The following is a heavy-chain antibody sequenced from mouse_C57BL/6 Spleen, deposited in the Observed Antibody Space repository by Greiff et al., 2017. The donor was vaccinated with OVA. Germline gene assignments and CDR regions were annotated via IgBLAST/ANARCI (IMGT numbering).Heavy chain of an antibody. J-gene: IGHJ2*01. D-gene: IGHD3-3*01. CDR2: ISSGGSYT. CDR1: GFTFSSYG. CDR3: AREGQGYLEY. Sequence: DVMLVESGGDLVKPGGSLKLSCAASGFTFSSYGMSWVRQTPDKRLELVATISSGGSYTYYPASVKGRFTISRDNAKNTLYLQMSSLKSEDTAMYYGAREGQGYLEYWGQGTTLTGSS. V-gene: IGHV5-6*02.